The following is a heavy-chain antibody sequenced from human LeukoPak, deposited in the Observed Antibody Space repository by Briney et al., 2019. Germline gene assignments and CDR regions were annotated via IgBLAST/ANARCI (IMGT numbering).Heavy chain of an antibody. D-gene: IGHD4-17*01. V-gene: IGHV3-21*01. J-gene: IGHJ4*02. CDR3: VRPFGLHHYGDYQPL. CDR2: ISSSGRYM. Sequence: GGSLRLSCAASGFTFSAYSMNWVRQAPGKGVEWVSSISSSGRYMYYTDSVKGRFTISRDNAKNSLYLQMNSLRAEDTAVYYCVRPFGLHHYGDYQPLWGQGTLVTVSS. CDR1: GFTFSAYS.